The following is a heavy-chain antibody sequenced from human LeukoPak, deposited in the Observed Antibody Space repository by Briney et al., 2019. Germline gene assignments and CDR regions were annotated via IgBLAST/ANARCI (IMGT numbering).Heavy chain of an antibody. Sequence: GSSVKVSCKASGGTFSSYAISWVRQAPGQGLEWMGGIIPIFGTANYAQKFQGRVTITADESTSTAYMELSSLRSEDTAVYYCARDRGYCSSTSCYLIYYYGMDVWGKGTTVTVSS. CDR3: ARDRGYCSSTSCYLIYYYGMDV. V-gene: IGHV1-69*01. D-gene: IGHD2-2*01. CDR1: GGTFSSYA. J-gene: IGHJ6*04. CDR2: IIPIFGTA.